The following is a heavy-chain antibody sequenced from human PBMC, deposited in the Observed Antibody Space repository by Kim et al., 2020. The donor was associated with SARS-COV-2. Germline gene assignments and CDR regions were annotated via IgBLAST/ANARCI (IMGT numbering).Heavy chain of an antibody. CDR1: GGSISSSNW. D-gene: IGHD2-15*01. J-gene: IGHJ6*02. CDR2: IYHSGST. Sequence: SETLSLTCAVSGGSISSSNWWSWVRQPPGKGLEWIGEIYHSGSTNYNPSLKSRVTISVDKSKNQFSLKLSSVTAADTAVYYCARQASGYCSGGSCYEAYYYYGMDVWGQWTTVTVSS. V-gene: IGHV4-4*02. CDR3: ARQASGYCSGGSCYEAYYYYGMDV.